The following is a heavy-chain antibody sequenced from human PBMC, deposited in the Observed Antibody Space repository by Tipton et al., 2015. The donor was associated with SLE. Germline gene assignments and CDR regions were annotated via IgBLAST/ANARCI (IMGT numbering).Heavy chain of an antibody. CDR3: ARREAAYYDKGFQH. Sequence: SLKSRVTISVDTSKNQFSLKLSSVTAADTAVYYCARREAAYYDKGFQHWGQGTLVTVSS. J-gene: IGHJ1*01. V-gene: IGHV4-34*13. D-gene: IGHD3-22*01.